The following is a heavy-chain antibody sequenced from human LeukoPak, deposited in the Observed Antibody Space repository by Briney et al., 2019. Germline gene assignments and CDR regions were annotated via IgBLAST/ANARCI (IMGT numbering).Heavy chain of an antibody. D-gene: IGHD6-19*01. CDR3: ARDPSNTSGRYQYFDL. CDR1: GYTFTHHG. J-gene: IGHJ2*01. CDR2: ISAYNGDT. V-gene: IGHV1-18*01. Sequence: ASVKVSCTASGYTFTHHGITWVRQAPGQGLEWMGWISAYNGDTKYAQKLQGRVTMTTAASTTTAYMELRSLRSDDTAVYFCARDPSNTSGRYQYFDLWGRGTLVTVSS.